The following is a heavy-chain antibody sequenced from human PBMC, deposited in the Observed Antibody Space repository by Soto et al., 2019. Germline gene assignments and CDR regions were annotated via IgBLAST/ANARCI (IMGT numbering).Heavy chain of an antibody. J-gene: IGHJ4*02. CDR3: ARDNGYYDF. Sequence: ASVKVSCKTSGYTFSSYGINWVRQAPGQGLEWMAWISTNSGNTHYAERLQGRVTVTLDKTARTAFMEMWGLTSDDTAVYFCARDNGYYDFWGQGTLVTVSS. CDR2: ISTNSGNT. V-gene: IGHV1-18*01. CDR1: GYTFSSYG. D-gene: IGHD2-8*01.